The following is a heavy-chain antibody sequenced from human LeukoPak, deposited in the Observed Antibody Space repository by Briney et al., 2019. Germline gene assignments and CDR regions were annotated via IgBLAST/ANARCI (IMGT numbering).Heavy chain of an antibody. D-gene: IGHD3-22*01. CDR3: AKDPQDFYGSSGYRPERY. CDR2: IRYDGSNK. Sequence: PGGSLRLSCAASGFTFSSYSMNWVRQAPGKGLEWVAFIRYDGSNKYYAASVRGRFTISRDNSKNTVYLQMNSLRPEDTGVYYCAKDPQDFYGSSGYRPERYWGQGTLVTVSS. CDR1: GFTFSSYS. V-gene: IGHV3-30*02. J-gene: IGHJ4*02.